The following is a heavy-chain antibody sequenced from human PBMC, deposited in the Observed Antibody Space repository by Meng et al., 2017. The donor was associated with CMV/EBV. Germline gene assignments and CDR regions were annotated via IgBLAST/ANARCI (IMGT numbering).Heavy chain of an antibody. J-gene: IGHJ3*02. Sequence: GSLRISCTVSGGSISSSSYYWGWIRQPPGKGLEWIGSIYYSGSTYYNPSLKSRVTISVDTSKNQFSLKLSSVTAADTAVYYCARDRKTYYDFWSDAFDIWGQGTMVTVSS. CDR2: IYYSGST. D-gene: IGHD3-3*01. CDR1: GGSISSSSYY. CDR3: ARDRKTYYDFWSDAFDI. V-gene: IGHV4-39*07.